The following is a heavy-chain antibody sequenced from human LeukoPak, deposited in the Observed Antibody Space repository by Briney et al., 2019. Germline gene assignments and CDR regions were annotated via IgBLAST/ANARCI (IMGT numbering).Heavy chain of an antibody. CDR1: GDSISNYY. D-gene: IGHD1-14*01. V-gene: IGHV4-4*09. CDR3: TRRASEGNYYYYYYMDV. Sequence: PSETLSLTCTVSGDSISNYYWSWIRQPPGKGLEWIGYTYTSGSTNYNPSLKSRVTISVDTSKNQFSLKLSSVTAADTAVYYCTRRASEGNYYYYYYMDVWGKGTTVTVSS. J-gene: IGHJ6*03. CDR2: TYTSGST.